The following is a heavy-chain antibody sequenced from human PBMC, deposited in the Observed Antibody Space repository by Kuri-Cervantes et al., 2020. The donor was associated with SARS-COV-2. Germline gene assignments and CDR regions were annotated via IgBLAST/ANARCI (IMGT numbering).Heavy chain of an antibody. J-gene: IGHJ6*02. V-gene: IGHV3-33*01. D-gene: IGHD1-7*01. CDR2: IWYDGSNK. Sequence: SLKISCAASGFTFSSYGMHWVRQAPGKGLEWVAVIWYDGSNKYYADSVKGRFTISRDNSKNTLYLQMNSLRAEDTAVYYCARCSGITGTDFYYYYGMDVWGQGTTVTVSS. CDR1: GFTFSSYG. CDR3: ARCSGITGTDFYYYYGMDV.